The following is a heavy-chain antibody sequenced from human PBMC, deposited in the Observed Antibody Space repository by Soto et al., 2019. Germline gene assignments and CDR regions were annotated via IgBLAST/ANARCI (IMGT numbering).Heavy chain of an antibody. J-gene: IGHJ4*02. CDR2: ISDRGGST. CDR3: ARLPYSYVSLYFFDF. CDR1: GFTFSNYA. D-gene: IGHD5-18*01. V-gene: IGHV3-23*01. Sequence: LRLSCAASGFTFSNYAVSWVRRSPGRGLEWVASISDRGGSTKYADSVNGRFTISRDNSRNTLFLQMDTLRAEDTAVYYCARLPYSYVSLYFFDFWGQGTLVTVSS.